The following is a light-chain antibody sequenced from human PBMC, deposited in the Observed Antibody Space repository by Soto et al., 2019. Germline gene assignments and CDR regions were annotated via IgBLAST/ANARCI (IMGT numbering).Light chain of an antibody. CDR1: SSDVGRYNY. CDR3: SSYTVAFTYV. J-gene: IGLJ1*01. V-gene: IGLV2-14*03. Sequence: QSALTQPASVSGSPGQSITISCTGTSSDVGRYNYVAWYQQHPGKAPRLMIYDVTNRPSGVSYRFSGSKSANTAYLTISALLAEDEADYYCSSYTVAFTYVFGTGTKVSVL. CDR2: DVT.